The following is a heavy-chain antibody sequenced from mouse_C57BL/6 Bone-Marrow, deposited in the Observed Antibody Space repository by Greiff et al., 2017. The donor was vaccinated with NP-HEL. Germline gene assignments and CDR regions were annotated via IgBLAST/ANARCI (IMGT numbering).Heavy chain of an antibody. CDR3: ARPYYYGSRGGFAY. D-gene: IGHD1-1*01. CDR2: INPNYGTT. Sequence: VQLQQSGPELVKPGASVKISCKASGYSFTDYNMNWVKQSNGKSLEWIGVINPNYGTTSYNQKFKGKATLAVDQSSSTAYMQLNSLTSEDSAVYYCARPYYYGSRGGFAYWGQGTLVTVSA. CDR1: GYSFTDYN. V-gene: IGHV1-39*01. J-gene: IGHJ3*01.